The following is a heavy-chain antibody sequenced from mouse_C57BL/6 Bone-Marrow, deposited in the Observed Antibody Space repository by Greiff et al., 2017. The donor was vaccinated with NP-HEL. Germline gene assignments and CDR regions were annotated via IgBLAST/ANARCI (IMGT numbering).Heavy chain of an antibody. CDR3: AGSSHWYFDV. Sequence: QVQLQQSGAELVRPGTSVKLSCKASGYTFTSYWMHWVKQRPGQGLEWIGVIDPSDSYTNYNQKFKGKATLTVDTSSSTAYMQLSSLTSEDSAVYYCAGSSHWYFDVWGTGTTVTVSS. V-gene: IGHV1-59*01. J-gene: IGHJ1*03. D-gene: IGHD1-1*01. CDR1: GYTFTSYW. CDR2: IDPSDSYT.